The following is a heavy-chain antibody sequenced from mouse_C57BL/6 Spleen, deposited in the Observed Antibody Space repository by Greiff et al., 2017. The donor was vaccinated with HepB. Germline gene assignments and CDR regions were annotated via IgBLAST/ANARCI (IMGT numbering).Heavy chain of an antibody. CDR3: ARCFHYDYGPYYAMDY. D-gene: IGHD2-4*01. Sequence: VQLQQSGAELVKPGASVKMSCKASGYTFTSYWITWVKQRPGQGLEWIGDIYPGSGSTNYNEKFKSKATLTVDTSSSTAYMQLSSLTSEDSAVYYCARCFHYDYGPYYAMDYWGQGTSVTVSS. J-gene: IGHJ4*01. CDR1: GYTFTSYW. CDR2: IYPGSGST. V-gene: IGHV1-55*01.